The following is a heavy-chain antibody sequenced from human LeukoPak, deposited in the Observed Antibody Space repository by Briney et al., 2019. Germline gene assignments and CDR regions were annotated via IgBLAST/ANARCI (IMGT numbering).Heavy chain of an antibody. CDR1: GGSISSGGYY. CDR2: IYYSGSS. V-gene: IGHV4-31*03. D-gene: IGHD6-6*01. CDR3: ARQQYSTSSCDS. Sequence: SQTLSLTCTVSGGSISSGGYYWSWIRQHPGKGLEWIGYIYYSGSSYYNPSLKSRVTVSVDTAKNQFSLKLSSVTAADTAVYYCARQQYSTSSCDSWGQGTLVTVST. J-gene: IGHJ4*02.